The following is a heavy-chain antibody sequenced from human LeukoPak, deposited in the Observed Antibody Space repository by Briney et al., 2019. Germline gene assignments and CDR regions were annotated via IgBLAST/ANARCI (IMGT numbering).Heavy chain of an antibody. J-gene: IGHJ4*02. Sequence: GGSLRLSCAVSGYTFSNYGMHWVRQAPGKGLEWVALTSYDGSTKYYADSVKGRFIISRDNSKNTLFLQMNSLRAEDTAVYYCAKRHDDCSSTSCPTHYWGQGTLVTVSS. V-gene: IGHV3-30*18. CDR1: GYTFSNYG. CDR3: AKRHDDCSSTSCPTHY. D-gene: IGHD2-2*01. CDR2: TSYDGSTK.